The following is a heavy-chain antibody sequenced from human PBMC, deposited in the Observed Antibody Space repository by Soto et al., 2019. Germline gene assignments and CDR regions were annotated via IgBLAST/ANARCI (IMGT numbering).Heavy chain of an antibody. CDR3: ARGRYCLTGRCFPNWFDS. CDR2: IYYSGST. J-gene: IGHJ5*01. V-gene: IGHV4-59*08. Sequence: SETLSLTCTVSGGSISSYYWSWIRQPPGKGLEWIGYIYYSGSTNYNPSLKSRVAISVDTSKSQFSLNVTSVTAADTAVYFCARGRYCLTGRCFPNWFDSWGQGALVTVSS. CDR1: GGSISSYY. D-gene: IGHD7-27*01.